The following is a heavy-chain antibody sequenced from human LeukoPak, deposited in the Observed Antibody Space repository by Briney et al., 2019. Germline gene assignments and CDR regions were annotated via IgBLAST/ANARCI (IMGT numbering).Heavy chain of an antibody. D-gene: IGHD3-22*01. CDR2: ISGRSADI. V-gene: IGHV3-21*06. Sequence: NAGGSLRLSRAASGFTFSSYAMNWVRQAPGKGLEWVSSISGRSADIYYADSVKGRFTISRDNAKNSVFLQMNNLRVEDTANYYCARRGYHDSSGYDYWGQGTPVTVSS. CDR1: GFTFSSYA. CDR3: ARRGYHDSSGYDY. J-gene: IGHJ4*02.